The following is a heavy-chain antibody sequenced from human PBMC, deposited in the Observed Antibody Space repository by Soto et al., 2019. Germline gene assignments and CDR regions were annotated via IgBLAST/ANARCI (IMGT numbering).Heavy chain of an antibody. CDR1: GFSLITTGSG. V-gene: IGHV2-5*04. CDR3: VRRMTAVTTFGMDV. J-gene: IGHJ6*02. CDR2: IYWDDDK. D-gene: IGHD4-17*01. Sequence: QITLEESGPTLVEPTQTLTLTCTFSGFSLITTGSGVAWIRQPPGKALEWLALIYWDDDKRYSPSLKSRLTITKDTAKNQVGLTMTDMDPVETGTYFCVRRMTAVTTFGMDVWGQGTAVTVSS.